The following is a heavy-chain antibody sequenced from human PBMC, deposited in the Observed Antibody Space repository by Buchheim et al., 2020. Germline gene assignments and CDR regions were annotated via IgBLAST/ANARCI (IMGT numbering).Heavy chain of an antibody. Sequence: EVQLVESGGGLVQPGGSLRLSCAASGFIFSNYWMHWVRQAPGKGLVWVSLIYSDGTNTNYADSVKGRITIPRDNAKSTLYLQMNSLRAEDTAVYYCARGGGSGKLDYWGQG. V-gene: IGHV3-74*01. D-gene: IGHD5-24*01. CDR2: IYSDGTNT. CDR3: ARGGGSGKLDY. CDR1: GFIFSNYW. J-gene: IGHJ4*02.